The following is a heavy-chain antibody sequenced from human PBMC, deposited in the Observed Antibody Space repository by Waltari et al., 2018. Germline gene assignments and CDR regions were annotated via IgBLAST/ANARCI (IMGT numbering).Heavy chain of an antibody. Sequence: QLQLQESGPGLVKPSETLSLTCTVSGGSISSSSYYWGWIRQPPGKGLEWIGSIYYSGCTYYNPSLKSRVTISVDTSKNQFSLKLSSVTAADTAVYYCAREVTGYSDFDYWGQGTLVTVSS. J-gene: IGHJ4*02. CDR2: IYYSGCT. CDR1: GGSISSSSYY. V-gene: IGHV4-39*07. D-gene: IGHD6-13*01. CDR3: AREVTGYSDFDY.